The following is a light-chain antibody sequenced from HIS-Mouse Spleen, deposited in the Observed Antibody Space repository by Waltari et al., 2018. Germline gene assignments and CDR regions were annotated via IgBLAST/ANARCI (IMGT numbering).Light chain of an antibody. CDR2: EDS. CDR3: YSTDSSGNHRV. Sequence: SYELTQPPSVSVSPGQTARITCSGDALPKKYAYWYQQKSGQAPGLVIYEDSKRPSGSPEEFSGSRSGTMATLTISGAQVEDEADYYCYSTDSSGNHRVFGGGTKLTVL. CDR1: ALPKKY. V-gene: IGLV3-10*01. J-gene: IGLJ2*01.